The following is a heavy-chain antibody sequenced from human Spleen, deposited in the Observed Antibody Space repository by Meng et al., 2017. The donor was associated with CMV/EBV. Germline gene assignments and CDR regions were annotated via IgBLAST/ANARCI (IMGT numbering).Heavy chain of an antibody. V-gene: IGHV4-59*01. CDR3: ARDKVDSSSWYYYYYGMDD. Sequence: SETLSLTCTVSGGSISGYYWIWIRQPPGKGLEWIGYIYYSGGTNYNPSLKSRVTISVDTSKNQFYLKLSSVTAADTAVYYCARDKVDSSSWYYYYYGMDDWGQGTTVTVSS. D-gene: IGHD6-13*01. CDR2: IYYSGGT. CDR1: GGSISGYY. J-gene: IGHJ6*02.